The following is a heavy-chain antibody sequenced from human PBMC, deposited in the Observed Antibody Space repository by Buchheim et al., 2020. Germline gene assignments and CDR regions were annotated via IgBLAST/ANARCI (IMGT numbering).Heavy chain of an antibody. J-gene: IGHJ4*02. CDR3: ATEHLELRIG. Sequence: EVQLVESGGGLVQPGGSLSLSCADSGFTFSNYWMTWVRQAPGKGLEWVASINEDGSEKYYVDSVKGRFTISRDNAKNSLFLQMSSLRAEDTAVYYCATEHLELRIGWGQGTL. V-gene: IGHV3-7*01. CDR2: INEDGSEK. D-gene: IGHD1-26*01. CDR1: GFTFSNYW.